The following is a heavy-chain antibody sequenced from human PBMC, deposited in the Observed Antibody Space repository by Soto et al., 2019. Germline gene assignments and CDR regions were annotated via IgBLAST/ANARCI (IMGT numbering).Heavy chain of an antibody. CDR3: VQSRCGGDCLQSYSSHSYYGLDV. Sequence: QITLKESGPTLVKPTQTLTLTCTFSGFSLSTTGVGVGWIRQPPGKALEWLALIYWDDDKRYNPSLNNRLTNTKDPSKNQVVLAMTNMDPVDTATYYGVQSRCGGDCLQSYSSHSYYGLDVWGQGTTVTVSS. J-gene: IGHJ6*02. CDR2: IYWDDDK. D-gene: IGHD2-21*02. CDR1: GFSLSTTGVG. V-gene: IGHV2-5*02.